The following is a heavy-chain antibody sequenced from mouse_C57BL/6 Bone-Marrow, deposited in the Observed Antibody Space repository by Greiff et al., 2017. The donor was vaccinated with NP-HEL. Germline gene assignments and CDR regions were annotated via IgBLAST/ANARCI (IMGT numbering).Heavy chain of an antibody. D-gene: IGHD1-1*01. J-gene: IGHJ1*03. CDR3: ARRITTVVARYLYFDV. CDR2: INPNNGGT. CDR1: GYTFTDYN. Sequence: EVQRVESGPELVKPGASVKIPCKASGYTFTDYNMDWVKQSHGKSLEWIGDINPNNGGTIYNQKFKGKATLTVDKSSSTAYMELRSLTSEDTAVYYCARRITTVVARYLYFDVWGTGTTVTVSS. V-gene: IGHV1-18*01.